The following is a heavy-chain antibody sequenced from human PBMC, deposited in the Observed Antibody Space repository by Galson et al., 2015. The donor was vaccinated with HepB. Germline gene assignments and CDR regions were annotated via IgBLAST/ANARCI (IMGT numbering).Heavy chain of an antibody. CDR2: ISGSGGST. Sequence: SLRLSCAASGFTFSSYAMSWVRQAPGKGLEWVSAISGSGGSTYYADSVKGRFTISRDNSKNTLYLQMHSLRAEDTAIYYCAKVLGLSVGVLPPILNSFDYWGQGTLVTVSS. V-gene: IGHV3-23*01. CDR3: AKVLGLSVGVLPPILNSFDY. D-gene: IGHD3-16*01. J-gene: IGHJ4*02. CDR1: GFTFSSYA.